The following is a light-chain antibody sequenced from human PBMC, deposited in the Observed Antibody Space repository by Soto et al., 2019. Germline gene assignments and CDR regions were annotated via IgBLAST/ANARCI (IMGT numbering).Light chain of an antibody. Sequence: QAVVTQESSFSMSPGGTVTLTCGLISGSVSTANNPNWYQQTPGQAPRTLIYSTSTRSSGVPDRFSGSILGNKAALTITGVQADDEPDYYCALFMGNGISVFGTGTKLTVL. CDR2: STS. CDR1: SGSVSTANN. CDR3: ALFMGNGISV. J-gene: IGLJ1*01. V-gene: IGLV8-61*01.